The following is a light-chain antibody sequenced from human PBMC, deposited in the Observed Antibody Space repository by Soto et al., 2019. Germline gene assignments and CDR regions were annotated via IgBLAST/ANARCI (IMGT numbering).Light chain of an antibody. J-gene: IGLJ1*01. CDR1: SGDVGSYNR. Sequence: SALTQPASVSGSPGQSVTISCTGTSGDVGSYNRVSWYQQHPGRAPKLIIYEVTDRPSGVSNRFSGSKSGNTASLTIPGLQAEDEAEYSCSSYTNINTRACVFGTGTKVTVL. CDR2: EVT. V-gene: IGLV2-14*01. CDR3: SSYTNINTRACV.